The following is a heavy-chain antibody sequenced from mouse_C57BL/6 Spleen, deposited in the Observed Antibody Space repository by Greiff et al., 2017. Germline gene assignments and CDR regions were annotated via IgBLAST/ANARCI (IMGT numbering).Heavy chain of an antibody. CDR2: IDPANGNT. CDR1: GFNITNTY. D-gene: IGHD2-4*01. Sequence: EVQLQQSVAELVRPGASVKLSCTASGFNITNTYMHWVKQRPEQGLEWIGRIDPANGNTKYAPKFQGKATITADTSSNPASLQLSSLTSEDTAIYYCAPIYYDYDYYAMDYWGQGTSVTVSS. V-gene: IGHV14-3*01. CDR3: APIYYDYDYYAMDY. J-gene: IGHJ4*01.